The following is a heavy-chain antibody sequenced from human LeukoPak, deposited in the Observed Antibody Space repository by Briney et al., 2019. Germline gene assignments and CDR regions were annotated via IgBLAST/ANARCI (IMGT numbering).Heavy chain of an antibody. CDR2: IYYTGAT. Sequence: PSETLSLTCTVSGGSISSSSYYWGWIRQPPGKGLEWIGYIYYTGATSYNPSLKSRVTISVDTSKNQFSLKLTSVTAADTAVYYCAKYGGSGWVIDYWGQGTLATVSS. D-gene: IGHD6-19*01. V-gene: IGHV4-61*05. CDR3: AKYGGSGWVIDY. CDR1: GGSISSSSYY. J-gene: IGHJ4*02.